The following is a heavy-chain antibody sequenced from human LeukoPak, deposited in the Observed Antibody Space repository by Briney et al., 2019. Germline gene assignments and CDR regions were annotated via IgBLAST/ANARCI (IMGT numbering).Heavy chain of an antibody. CDR2: ISISSSTI. CDR1: GFTFSSFS. V-gene: IGHV3-48*04. D-gene: IGHD5-12*01. Sequence: GGSLRLSCAASGFTFSSFSMNWVRQAPGKGLEWLSYISISSSTIFYADSVKGRFTISRDNAKNSLYLQMNSLRAEDTALYYCARGSGSEDAFDIWGQGTMVTVSS. J-gene: IGHJ3*02. CDR3: ARGSGSEDAFDI.